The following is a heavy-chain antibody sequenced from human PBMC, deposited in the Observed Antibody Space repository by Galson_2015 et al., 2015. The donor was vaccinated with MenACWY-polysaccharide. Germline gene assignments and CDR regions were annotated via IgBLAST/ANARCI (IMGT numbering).Heavy chain of an antibody. V-gene: IGHV1-3*01. Sequence: SVKVSCKASGYTFNTYAMHWVRQAPGQRPEWMGWINPGNGNRKFSQRFQDRVTLTTDTSASTAYMELNSLTYEDTAIYYCVRESGIYSRGYYVQWGRGSLVIVSS. CDR1: GYTFNTYA. D-gene: IGHD1-26*01. CDR3: VRESGIYSRGYYVQ. CDR2: INPGNGNR. J-gene: IGHJ4*02.